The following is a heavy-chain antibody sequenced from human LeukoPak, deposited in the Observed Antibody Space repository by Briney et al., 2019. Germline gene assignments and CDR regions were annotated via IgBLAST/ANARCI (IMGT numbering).Heavy chain of an antibody. CDR2: IYTSGST. V-gene: IGHV4-61*02. CDR3: ARGWLQGSLDY. CDR1: GGSISSGSYY. Sequence: SETLSLTCTVSGGSISSGSYYWSWIRQPAGKGLEWIGRIYTSGSTNYNPSLKSRVTISVDTSKNQFSLKLSSVTAADTAVYYCARGWLQGSLDYWGQGTLVTVSS. D-gene: IGHD5-24*01. J-gene: IGHJ4*02.